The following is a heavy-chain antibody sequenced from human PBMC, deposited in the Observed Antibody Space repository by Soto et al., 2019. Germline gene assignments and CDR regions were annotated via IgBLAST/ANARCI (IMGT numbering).Heavy chain of an antibody. CDR2: ISDDGSRT. CDR3: VKGGWLDF. Sequence: EVQLLESGGGLVQPGGSLRLSCAASGFSFSTFEMSWVRQAPGRGLEWVSFISDDGSRTYYADAVKGRFTISRDNFKHTLYVQMNSVTAEDTAVYACVKGGWLDFWGQGTLVTVSS. J-gene: IGHJ5*01. CDR1: GFSFSTFE. D-gene: IGHD3-16*01. V-gene: IGHV3-23*01.